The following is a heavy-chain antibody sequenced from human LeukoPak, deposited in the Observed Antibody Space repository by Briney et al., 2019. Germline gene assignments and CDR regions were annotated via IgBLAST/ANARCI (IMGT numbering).Heavy chain of an antibody. V-gene: IGHV1-69*01. CDR3: ARDRIAIKWLRFRGGFDY. J-gene: IGHJ4*02. CDR1: GGTFSSYA. CDR2: IIPIFGTA. D-gene: IGHD5-12*01. Sequence: SVKVSCKASGGTFSSYAISWVRQAPGQGLEWMGGIIPIFGTANYAQKFQGRVTITADESTSTAYMELSSLRSDDTAVYYCARDRIAIKWLRFRGGFDYWGQGTLVTVSS.